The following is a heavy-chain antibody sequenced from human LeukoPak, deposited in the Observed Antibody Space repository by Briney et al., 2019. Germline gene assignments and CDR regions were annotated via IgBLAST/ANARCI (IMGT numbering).Heavy chain of an antibody. J-gene: IGHJ4*02. CDR1: GFTFSSYA. Sequence: GGSLRLSCAASGFTFSSYAMSWVRQAPGEGLEWVSAISGSGGSTYYADSVKGRFTISRDNSKNTLYLQVNSLRAEDTAVYYCANLNRVAAAVDYWGQGTLVTVSS. V-gene: IGHV3-23*01. CDR3: ANLNRVAAAVDY. D-gene: IGHD2-15*01. CDR2: ISGSGGST.